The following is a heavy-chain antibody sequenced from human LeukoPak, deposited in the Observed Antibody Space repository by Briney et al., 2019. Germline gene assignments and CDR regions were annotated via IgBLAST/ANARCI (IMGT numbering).Heavy chain of an antibody. CDR3: ARHYYDILTGYTRGWDY. D-gene: IGHD3-9*01. V-gene: IGHV3-48*03. CDR1: GFTFSGYA. J-gene: IGHJ4*02. CDR2: ISSSGSTI. Sequence: GGSLRLSCAASGFTFSGYAMSWVRQAPGKGLEWVSYISSSGSTIYYADSVKGRFTISRDNAKNSLYLQMNSLRAEDTAVYYCARHYYDILTGYTRGWDYWGQGTLVTVSS.